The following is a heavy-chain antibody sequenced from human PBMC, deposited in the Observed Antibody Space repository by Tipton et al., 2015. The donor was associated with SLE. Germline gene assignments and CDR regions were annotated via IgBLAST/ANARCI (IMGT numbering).Heavy chain of an antibody. CDR1: GYSISAGYY. CDR2: IYYSGTT. Sequence: GLVKPSETLSLKCAVSGYSISAGYYWGWVRQPPGKGLEWIGAIYYSGTTFYNPSFKSRVTISVDTSKNQFSLNLSSVTAADTAVYYCGKNMGLYGFDAFDIWGQGTLVTVSS. D-gene: IGHD3-10*01. CDR3: GKNMGLYGFDAFDI. V-gene: IGHV4-38-2*01. J-gene: IGHJ3*02.